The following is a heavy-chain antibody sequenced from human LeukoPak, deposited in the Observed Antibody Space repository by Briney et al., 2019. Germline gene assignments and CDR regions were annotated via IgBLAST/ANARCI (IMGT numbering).Heavy chain of an antibody. CDR1: GFTFNSEW. J-gene: IGHJ6*02. CDR3: ARGGSMDV. CDR2: IKPDGSAT. V-gene: IGHV3-7*05. Sequence: GGSLRLSCGASGFTFNSEWMSWVRQAPGEGLEWVAIIKPDGSATSYVDSVKGRFTISRDNAKNPLSLQMNSLRVEDTAVYFCARGGSMDVWGQGTAVTVSS.